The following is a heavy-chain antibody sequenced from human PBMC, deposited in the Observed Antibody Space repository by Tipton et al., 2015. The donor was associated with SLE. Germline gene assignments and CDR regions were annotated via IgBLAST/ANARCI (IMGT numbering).Heavy chain of an antibody. Sequence: SLRLSCAASGFTFSSYWMSWVRQAPGKGLEWVANIKQDGSEKYYVDSVKGRFTISRDNAKNSLYLQMNSLRAEDTAVYYCARDRGIDYYDSSGYYNYWGQGTLVTVSS. CDR3: ARDRGIDYYDSSGYYNY. J-gene: IGHJ4*02. CDR1: GFTFSSYW. V-gene: IGHV3-7*03. D-gene: IGHD3-22*01. CDR2: IKQDGSEK.